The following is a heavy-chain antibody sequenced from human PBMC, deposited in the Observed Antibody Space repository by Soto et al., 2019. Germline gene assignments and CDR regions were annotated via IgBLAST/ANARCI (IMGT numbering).Heavy chain of an antibody. D-gene: IGHD2-2*01. CDR3: ARLPRTSIYLFDY. Sequence: PSETLCLTCTVSGGSISSSSYYWGWIRQPPGKGLEWIGSIYYSGSTYYNPSLKSRVTISVDTSKNQFSLKLSSVTAADTAVYYCARLPRTSIYLFDYWGQGTLVTVSS. J-gene: IGHJ4*02. V-gene: IGHV4-39*01. CDR2: IYYSGST. CDR1: GGSISSSSYY.